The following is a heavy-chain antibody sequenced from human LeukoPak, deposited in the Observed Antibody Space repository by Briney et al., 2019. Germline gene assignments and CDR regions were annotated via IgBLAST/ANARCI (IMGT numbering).Heavy chain of an antibody. CDR3: ARGFDFKSTYFDD. CDR2: IYNSGTT. D-gene: IGHD5-12*01. J-gene: IGHJ4*02. CDR1: GGSINSYY. V-gene: IGHV4-59*01. Sequence: SETLSLTCTVSGGSINSYYCNWIRQPPGKGLEWIWYIYNSGTTNYNLTHKSRITISVDTSNKQFSLKLRSVTAADTAVYYCARGFDFKSTYFDDWGQGTLVTVSS.